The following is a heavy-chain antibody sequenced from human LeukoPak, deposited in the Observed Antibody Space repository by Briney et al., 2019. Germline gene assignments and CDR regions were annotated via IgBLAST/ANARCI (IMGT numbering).Heavy chain of an antibody. CDR1: GYTFTGYY. J-gene: IGHJ4*02. Sequence: ASVKVSCKASGYTFTGYYMHWVRQAPGQGLEWMGWITPNSGGTNYARKFQGRVTMTRDTSISTAYMELSRLRSDDTAVYYCARAHDSSGYYFGYWGQGTLVTVSS. CDR2: ITPNSGGT. CDR3: ARAHDSSGYYFGY. V-gene: IGHV1-2*02. D-gene: IGHD3-22*01.